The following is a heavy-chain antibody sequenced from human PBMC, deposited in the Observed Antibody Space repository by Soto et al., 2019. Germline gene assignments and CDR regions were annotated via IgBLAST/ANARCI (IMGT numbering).Heavy chain of an antibody. D-gene: IGHD3-3*01. Sequence: SETLSLTCAVYGGSFSGYYWSWIRQPPGKGLEWIGEINHSGSTNYNPSLKSRVTISVDTSKNQFSLKLSSVTAADTAVYYCARGPLQYYDFWSGYYRPRPFDYWGQGTLVTVSS. J-gene: IGHJ4*02. CDR2: INHSGST. V-gene: IGHV4-34*01. CDR1: GGSFSGYY. CDR3: ARGPLQYYDFWSGYYRPRPFDY.